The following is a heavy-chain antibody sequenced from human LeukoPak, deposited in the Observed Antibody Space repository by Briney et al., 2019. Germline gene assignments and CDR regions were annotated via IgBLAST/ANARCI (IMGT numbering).Heavy chain of an antibody. V-gene: IGHV4-39*07. J-gene: IGHJ3*02. CDR1: GGSISSSSYY. CDR2: IYYSGST. CDR3: ARDSRSGYSYVDAFDI. Sequence: SETLSLTCTVSGGSISSSSYYWGWIRQPPGKGLEWIGNIYYSGSTYYNPSLKSRVTISVDTSKNQFSLKLSSVTAADTAVYYCARDSRSGYSYVDAFDIWGQGTMVTVSS. D-gene: IGHD5-18*01.